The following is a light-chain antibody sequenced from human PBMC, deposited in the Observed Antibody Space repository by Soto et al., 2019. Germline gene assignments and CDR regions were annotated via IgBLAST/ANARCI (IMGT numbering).Light chain of an antibody. CDR1: QSVSSSY. V-gene: IGKV3-20*01. CDR2: GAS. CDR3: QQYGSSPYT. J-gene: IGKJ2*01. Sequence: EIVLTQSPGTLSLSPGERATLSCRAGQSVSSSYLAWYQQKPGQAPRLLIYGASSRATGIPDRFSGSRSGTDFTLTISRLEPEDFAVYYCQQYGSSPYTFGQGTKVDIK.